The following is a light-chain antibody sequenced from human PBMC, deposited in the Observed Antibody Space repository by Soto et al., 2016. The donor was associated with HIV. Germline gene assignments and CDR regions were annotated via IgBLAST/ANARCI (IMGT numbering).Light chain of an antibody. CDR2: DNF. CDR1: KIGSKS. Sequence: SYVLTQSPSVSVAPGKTASIACGGNKIGSKSVHRYQQKPGQAPVLVVYDNFDRPSGIPERFSGSNSENTAILTISRTEAGDEADYYCQVWDSSSDQVVFGGGTKLTVL. CDR3: QVWDSSSDQVV. V-gene: IGLV3-21*03. J-gene: IGLJ2*01.